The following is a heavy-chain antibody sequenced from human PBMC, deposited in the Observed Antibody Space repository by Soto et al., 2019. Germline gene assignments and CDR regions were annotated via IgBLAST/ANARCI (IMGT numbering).Heavy chain of an antibody. J-gene: IGHJ3*02. V-gene: IGHV3-23*01. CDR2: ISGSGGST. Sequence: GGSLRLSCSASGFTFSSYGMHWVRQAPGKGLEWVSAISGSGGSTYYADSVKGRFTISRDNSKNTLYLQMNSLRAEDTAVYYCAKEVTFQGFTVTGAFDIWGQGTMVTVSS. CDR3: AKEVTFQGFTVTGAFDI. CDR1: GFTFSSYG. D-gene: IGHD4-17*01.